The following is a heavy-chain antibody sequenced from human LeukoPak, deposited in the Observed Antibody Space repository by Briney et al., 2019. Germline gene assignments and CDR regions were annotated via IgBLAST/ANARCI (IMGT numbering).Heavy chain of an antibody. CDR3: ARERYPLGYCSGGSCCNAFDI. Sequence: VASVKVSCKASGYTFTSYGISWVRQAPGQGLEWMGWISAYNGNTNYAQKLQGRVTMTTDTSTSTAYMELRSLRSDDTAVYYCARERYPLGYCSGGSCCNAFDIWGQGTMVTVSS. D-gene: IGHD2-15*01. CDR1: GYTFTSYG. V-gene: IGHV1-18*04. CDR2: ISAYNGNT. J-gene: IGHJ3*02.